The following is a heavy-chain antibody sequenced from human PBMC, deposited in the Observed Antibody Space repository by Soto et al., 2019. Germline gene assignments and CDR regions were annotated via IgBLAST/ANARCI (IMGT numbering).Heavy chain of an antibody. CDR1: GYTFTGYY. J-gene: IGHJ6*02. Sequence: QVQLVQSGAEVKKPGASVKVSCKASGYTFTGYYMHWVRQAPGQGLEWMGWINPNSGGTNYAQKFQGWVTMTRDTSISTAYMELSRLRSDDTAVYYCARDPHSPSIAARPRYYYYGMDVWGQGTTVTVSS. CDR3: ARDPHSPSIAARPRYYYYGMDV. CDR2: INPNSGGT. D-gene: IGHD6-6*01. V-gene: IGHV1-2*04.